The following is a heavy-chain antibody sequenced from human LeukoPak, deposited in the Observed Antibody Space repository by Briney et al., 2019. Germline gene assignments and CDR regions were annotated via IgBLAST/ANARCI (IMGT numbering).Heavy chain of an antibody. CDR2: ITGNGATT. V-gene: IGHV3-23*01. CDR3: ASLSTVAVGY. J-gene: IGHJ4*02. Sequence: PGGSLRLSCAASGFSFSNYGMNWVRQAPGKGLEWVSGITGNGATTYYADSVKGRFTISRDNAKNSLYLQMNSLRAEDTAVYYCASLSTVAVGYWGQGTLVTVSS. D-gene: IGHD6-19*01. CDR1: GFSFSNYG.